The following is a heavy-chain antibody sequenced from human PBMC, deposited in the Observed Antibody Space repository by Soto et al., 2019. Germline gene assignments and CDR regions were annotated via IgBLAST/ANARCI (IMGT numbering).Heavy chain of an antibody. CDR2: IWYDGSNK. CDR1: GFTFSSYG. D-gene: IGHD3-10*01. CDR3: ARGETYYYGSGSYFDI. J-gene: IGHJ3*02. Sequence: QVQLVESGGGVVQPGRSLRLSCAASGFTFSSYGMHWVRQAPGKGLEWVAVIWYDGSNKYYADSVKGRFTISRDNSKNMLYLQMNSLRAEDTAVYYCARGETYYYGSGSYFDIWGQGTMVTVSS. V-gene: IGHV3-33*01.